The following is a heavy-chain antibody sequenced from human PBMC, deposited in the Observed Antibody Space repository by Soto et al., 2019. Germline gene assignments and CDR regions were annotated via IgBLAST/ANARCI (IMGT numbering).Heavy chain of an antibody. Sequence: HEQLVESGGGVVQPGRSLRLSCAASGFTFINYAMHWVRQAPGKGLEWVALISGDGSNEYYADSVKGRFTISRDNSRNTLYLQMNSLRAEDTAVYYCARHLSHLKSGWFDPWGQGTLVTVSS. V-gene: IGHV3-30-3*01. D-gene: IGHD3-3*02. CDR2: ISGDGSNE. CDR3: ARHLSHLKSGWFDP. CDR1: GFTFINYA. J-gene: IGHJ5*02.